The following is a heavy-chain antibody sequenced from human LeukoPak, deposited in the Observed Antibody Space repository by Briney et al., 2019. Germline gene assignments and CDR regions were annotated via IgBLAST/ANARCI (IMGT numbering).Heavy chain of an antibody. CDR3: ARTRIPAASDY. Sequence: GASVKVSCNAAGSTFTSYDINWVRQATGQGLEWMGWMNPNSGNTGYAQKFQGRVNMTRNTSISTAYMELSSLRSEDTAVYYCARTRIPAASDYWGQGTLVTVSS. D-gene: IGHD2-2*01. J-gene: IGHJ4*02. CDR2: MNPNSGNT. V-gene: IGHV1-8*01. CDR1: GSTFTSYD.